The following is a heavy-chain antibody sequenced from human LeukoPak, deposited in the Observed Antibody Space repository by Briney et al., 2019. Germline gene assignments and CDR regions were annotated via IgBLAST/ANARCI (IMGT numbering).Heavy chain of an antibody. J-gene: IGHJ5*02. CDR1: GGSFSAYY. CDR2: INHSGST. CDR3: AREGYDFWSGYYRKDWFDP. Sequence: PSETLSLICAVYGGSFSAYYWTSIRQSPGKGLEWIGEINHSGSTNYNPSLKSRVTMSVDTSKNQFSLKLSSVTAADTAVYYCAREGYDFWSGYYRKDWFDPWGQGTLVTVSS. D-gene: IGHD3-3*01. V-gene: IGHV4-34*01.